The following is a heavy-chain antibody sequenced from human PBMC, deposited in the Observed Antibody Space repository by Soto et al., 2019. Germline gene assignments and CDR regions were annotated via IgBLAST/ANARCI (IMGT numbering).Heavy chain of an antibody. CDR2: ISAYNGNT. J-gene: IGHJ4*02. CDR1: GYTFTIYG. Sequence: ASVKVSCTDSGYTFTIYGSSWVRQAPGQGLEWMGWISAYNGNTSYAQKLQGRVTMTTDTSTSTAYMELRSLRSDDTAVYYCARDKRIAARPSYFDYWGQGTLVTVSS. CDR3: ARDKRIAARPSYFDY. V-gene: IGHV1-18*01. D-gene: IGHD6-6*01.